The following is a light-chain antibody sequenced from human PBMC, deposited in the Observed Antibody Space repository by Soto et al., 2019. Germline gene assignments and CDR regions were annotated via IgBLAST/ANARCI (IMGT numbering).Light chain of an antibody. CDR3: KEYETSVT. CDR1: ESVSSNY. J-gene: IGKJ5*01. V-gene: IGKV3-20*01. Sequence: EVVLTQSPGTVSLSPGDRATLSCRASESVSSNYLAWYQQKLGQAPRLLIYGASSRATGIQDRFSGSGSGTDSTLTISRLEPEDFAVYYCKEYETSVTCGGGTRLEIK. CDR2: GAS.